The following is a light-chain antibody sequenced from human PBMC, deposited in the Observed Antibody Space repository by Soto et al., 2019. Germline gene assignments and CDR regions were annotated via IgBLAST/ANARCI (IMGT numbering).Light chain of an antibody. Sequence: QSALTQPPSASGTPGQRVTISCSGSSSNIGSNTVNWYQQLPGTAPKLLIYSNNQRPSGVPDRFSGSKSGTSASLAISGLQSEDEADYYCAAWDDSLMGYVVFGGGTKLTVL. CDR2: SNN. V-gene: IGLV1-44*01. J-gene: IGLJ2*01. CDR1: SSNIGSNT. CDR3: AAWDDSLMGYVV.